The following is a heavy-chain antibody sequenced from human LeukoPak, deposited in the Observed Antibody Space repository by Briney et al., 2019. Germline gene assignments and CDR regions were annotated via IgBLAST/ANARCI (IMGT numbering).Heavy chain of an antibody. CDR2: ISSSGTYM. Sequence: GRSLRLSCAVSGFTFSSYSMNWVRQAPGKGLEWVSSISSSGTYMFYADSVRGRCTISRDNAKNSLYLQINSLRADDTAVYYCARVDYADYAPNFDYWGQGTLVTVSS. J-gene: IGHJ4*02. CDR3: ARVDYADYAPNFDY. V-gene: IGHV3-21*01. D-gene: IGHD4-17*01. CDR1: GFTFSSYS.